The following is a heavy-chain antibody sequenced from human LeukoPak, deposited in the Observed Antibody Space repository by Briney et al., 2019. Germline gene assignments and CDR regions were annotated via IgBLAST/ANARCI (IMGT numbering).Heavy chain of an antibody. Sequence: SETLSLTCTVSGASIYNHYWSWIRQPPGKGLESIGYISYSGSTIYNPSLESRVSISLDTSKNQFSLKLTSVTAADTAVYYCARLPSETVNPPYDYWGQGSLVTVSS. D-gene: IGHD2-21*02. CDR3: ARLPSETVNPPYDY. CDR1: GASIYNHY. V-gene: IGHV4-59*08. J-gene: IGHJ4*02. CDR2: ISYSGST.